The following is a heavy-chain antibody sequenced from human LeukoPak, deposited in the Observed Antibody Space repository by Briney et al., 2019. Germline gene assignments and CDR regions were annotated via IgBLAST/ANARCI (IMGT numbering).Heavy chain of an antibody. V-gene: IGHV3-23*01. D-gene: IGHD4-17*01. CDR2: ISGSGGST. J-gene: IGHJ4*02. Sequence: PGGSLSLSCTASGFTFSSYALSWVRQAPGTGLERVSAISGSGGSTYYADSVKGRFITSRDNSKNTLYLQMNSLRAEDAAVYCCAEDLLLIDYVDQTQNIDYWGQGTLVTVSS. CDR1: GFTFSSYA. CDR3: AEDLLLIDYVDQTQNIDY.